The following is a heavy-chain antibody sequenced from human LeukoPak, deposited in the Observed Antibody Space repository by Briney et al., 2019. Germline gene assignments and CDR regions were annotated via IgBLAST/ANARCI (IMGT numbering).Heavy chain of an antibody. CDR3: ARYSVLPTGAFDY. J-gene: IGHJ4*02. V-gene: IGHV3-33*01. CDR2: VWHDGSNT. Sequence: GGSLRLSCAASRFTLRTYGMHWVRQAPGKGLEWVAVVWHDGSNTNYADSVKGRFTISRDNSKNTLYLQMNSLRAEDTAVYYCARYSVLPTGAFDYWGQGTLVTVSS. CDR1: RFTLRTYG. D-gene: IGHD5/OR15-5a*01.